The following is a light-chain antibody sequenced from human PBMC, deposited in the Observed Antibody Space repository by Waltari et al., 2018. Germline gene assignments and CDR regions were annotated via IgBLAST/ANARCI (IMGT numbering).Light chain of an antibody. CDR2: GAS. J-gene: IGKJ1*01. CDR1: QSVRGT. Sequence: EIVLTQYPGTLSLSPGATATLPCRASQSVRGTLAWYQQKPGQAPLLLIYGASIRATGIPDRFSGSGSGTDFSLTITRLEPEDFAVYYCQHYVRLPVTFGQGTRVEIK. V-gene: IGKV3-20*01. CDR3: QHYVRLPVT.